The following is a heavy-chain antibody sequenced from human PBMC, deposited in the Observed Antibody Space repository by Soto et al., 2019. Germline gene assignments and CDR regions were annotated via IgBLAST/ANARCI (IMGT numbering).Heavy chain of an antibody. J-gene: IGHJ5*02. D-gene: IGHD6-19*01. CDR3: ARHVGWRGWFDP. Sequence: EVQLVESGGGLVQPGGSLRLSCVASGFTFGTYWMSWVRKAPGKGLEWVANIKQDGSEKYYVDSVKGRFTISRDNAKNSLFLKMNRLRAEDTAVYYCARHVGWRGWFDPWGQGTLVTVSS. CDR1: GFTFGTYW. V-gene: IGHV3-7*01. CDR2: IKQDGSEK.